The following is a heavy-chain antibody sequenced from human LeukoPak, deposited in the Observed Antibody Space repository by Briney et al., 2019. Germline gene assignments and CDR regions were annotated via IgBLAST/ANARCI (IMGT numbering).Heavy chain of an antibody. D-gene: IGHD5-18*01. V-gene: IGHV3-66*01. CDR3: ARTRPGYSYGHFDY. J-gene: IGHJ4*02. CDR2: IYSGGST. CDR1: GFTVSSNY. Sequence: PGGSLRLSCAASGFTVSSNYMSWVRQAPGKGLEWVSVIYSGGSTYYADSVKGRFTISRDNSKNTLYLQMNSLRAEDTAVYYCARTRPGYSYGHFDYWGQGTLVTVSS.